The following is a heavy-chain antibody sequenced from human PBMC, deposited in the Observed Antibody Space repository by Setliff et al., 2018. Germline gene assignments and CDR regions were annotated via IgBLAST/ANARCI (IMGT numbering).Heavy chain of an antibody. Sequence: VKVSCKASGGTFSSYAISWVRQAPGQGLEWMGGIIPIFGTANYAQKFQGRVTITADESTSTAYMELSSLRSEDTAVYYCARDSRGLVPAAIEGSYYYYGMDVWGQGTTVTVSS. CDR1: GGTFSSYA. J-gene: IGHJ6*02. CDR2: IIPIFGTA. V-gene: IGHV1-69*01. CDR3: ARDSRGLVPAAIEGSYYYYGMDV. D-gene: IGHD2-2*02.